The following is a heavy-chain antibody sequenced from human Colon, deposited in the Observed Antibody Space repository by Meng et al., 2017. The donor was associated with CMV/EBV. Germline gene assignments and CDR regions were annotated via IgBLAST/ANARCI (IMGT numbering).Heavy chain of an antibody. J-gene: IGHJ4*02. CDR1: GFTVSSNY. CDR3: ASHTHYAGNPPGTHNC. Sequence: GESLKISCTASGFTVSSNYMSWVRQAPGKGLEWVSVIYSDGATFVDYTSYADSVRGRFTISRDNSNNILYLQMDSLRADDTAVYYCASHTHYAGNPPGTHNCWGQGTLVTVSS. D-gene: IGHD1-14*01. CDR2: IYSDGATFVDYT. V-gene: IGHV3-53*01.